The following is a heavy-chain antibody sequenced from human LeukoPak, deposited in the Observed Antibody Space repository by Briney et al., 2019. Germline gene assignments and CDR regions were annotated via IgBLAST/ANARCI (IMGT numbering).Heavy chain of an antibody. CDR1: GFTFSSYG. CDR3: AKAIWVAATASWFCFDS. D-gene: IGHD6-13*01. V-gene: IGHV3-30*02. CDR2: IWYGGSNK. J-gene: IGHJ4*02. Sequence: GGSLRLSCAASGFTFSSYGMHWVRQAPGKGLEWVAVIWYGGSNKYYADSVKGRFTISRDNSKNTLSLQMNSLRAEDTAVYYCAKAIWVAATASWFCFDSWGQGTLVTVSS.